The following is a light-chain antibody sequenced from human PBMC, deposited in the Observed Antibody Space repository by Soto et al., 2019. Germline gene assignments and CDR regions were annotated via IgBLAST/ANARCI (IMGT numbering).Light chain of an antibody. J-gene: IGKJ1*01. CDR2: DAS. CDR1: QSVSSY. Sequence: EIVLTQSPATLSLSPGERGPLSCKASQSVSSYLAWYQQKPGQAPRILIYDASNRDTGIPARFSGSGSGTDFTLPISRLEPEDFEVYYCQQYTNWPRTFGQGTKVDIK. V-gene: IGKV3-11*01. CDR3: QQYTNWPRT.